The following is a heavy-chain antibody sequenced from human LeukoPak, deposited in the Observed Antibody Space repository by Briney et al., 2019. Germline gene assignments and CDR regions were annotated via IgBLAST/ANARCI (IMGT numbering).Heavy chain of an antibody. J-gene: IGHJ4*02. V-gene: IGHV3-23*01. D-gene: IGHD6-6*01. CDR2: ISGSGGST. CDR3: AKANSRYSSSTGGN. Sequence: PGGSLRLSCAASGFTFSSYAMHWVRQAPGKGLEWVSAISGSGGSTYYADSVKGRFTISRDNSKNTLYLQMNSLRAEDTAVYYCAKANSRYSSSTGGNGGQGTLVTVSS. CDR1: GFTFSSYA.